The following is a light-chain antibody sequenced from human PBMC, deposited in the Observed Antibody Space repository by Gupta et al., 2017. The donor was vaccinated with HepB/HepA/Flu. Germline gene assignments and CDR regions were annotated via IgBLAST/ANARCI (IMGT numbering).Light chain of an antibody. J-gene: IGLJ2*01. CDR1: SSDGDSYNL. CDR2: EGT. Sequence: QSALTQPASVSGSPGQSITISCTGTSSDGDSYNLVSRDQQHPRRLRKFMMYEGTTGPSGVFNRFSGAKSGNTTSLTISGVEADDDDDYHCYTNANSRVFGGGTKLNVL. V-gene: IGLV2-23*01. CDR3: YTNANSRV.